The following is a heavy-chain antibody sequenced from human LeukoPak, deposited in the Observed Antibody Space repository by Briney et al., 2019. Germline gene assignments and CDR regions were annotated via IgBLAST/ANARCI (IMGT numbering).Heavy chain of an antibody. Sequence: GGSLRLSCAASGFTFSSYSMNWVRQAPGKGLEWVSSISSSSSSYIYYAASVKGRFTISRDNAKNSLYQQMNSLRAEDTAVFYCARDVDYSGVYVWFDPWGQRTLVTVSS. CDR1: GFTFSSYS. CDR3: ARDVDYSGVYVWFDP. D-gene: IGHD4-11*01. J-gene: IGHJ5*02. V-gene: IGHV3-21*01. CDR2: ISSSSSSYI.